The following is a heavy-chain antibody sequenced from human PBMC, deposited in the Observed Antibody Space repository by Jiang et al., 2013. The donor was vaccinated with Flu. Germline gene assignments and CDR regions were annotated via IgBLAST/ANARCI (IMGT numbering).Heavy chain of an antibody. V-gene: IGHV1-69*04. CDR2: IIPILGIA. CDR1: GGTFSSYA. CDR3: ARAPYYYGSGSSYNWFDP. D-gene: IGHD3-10*01. J-gene: IGHJ5*02. Sequence: SGAEVKKPGSSVKVSCKASGGTFSSYAISWVRQAPGQGLEWMGRIIPILGIANYAQKFQGRVTITADKSTSTAYMELSSLRSEDTAVYYCARAPYYYGSGSSYNWFDPGAREPWSPSP.